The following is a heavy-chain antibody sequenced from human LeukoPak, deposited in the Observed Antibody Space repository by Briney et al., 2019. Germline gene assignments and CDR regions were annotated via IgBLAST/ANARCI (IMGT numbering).Heavy chain of an antibody. V-gene: IGHV3-23*01. CDR1: GFTFSIYT. Sequence: GGSLRLSCAASGFTFSIYTISWVRQAPGKGLEWVSAITGRSYTTYYADSVKGRFTVSRDNAKNSLYLQMNSLRAEDTAVYYCARDRSMVRGVIIDYWGQGTLVTVSS. J-gene: IGHJ4*02. CDR2: ITGRSYTT. CDR3: ARDRSMVRGVIIDY. D-gene: IGHD3-10*01.